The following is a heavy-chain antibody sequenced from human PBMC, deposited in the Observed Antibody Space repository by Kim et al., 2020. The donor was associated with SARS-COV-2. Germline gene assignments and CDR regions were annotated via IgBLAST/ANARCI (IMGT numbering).Heavy chain of an antibody. V-gene: IGHV1-18*01. CDR3: ARGRKYGMDV. Sequence: NYAKRLQSRVTMTTDTSTSTAYMGLRSLRSDDTAVYYCARGRKYGMDVWGQGTTVTVSS. J-gene: IGHJ6*02.